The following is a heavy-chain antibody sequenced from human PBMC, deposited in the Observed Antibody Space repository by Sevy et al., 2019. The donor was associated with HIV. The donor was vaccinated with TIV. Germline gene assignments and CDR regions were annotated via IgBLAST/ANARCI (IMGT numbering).Heavy chain of an antibody. CDR2: IFYSGST. J-gene: IGHJ4*02. CDR1: GGSISSGDYY. Sequence: SETLSLTCTVSGGSISSGDYYWSWIRQPPGKGLEWIGYIFYSGSTYFNPSLKSRVTISLDTSKSQFSLRLSSVTAADTAVFYCARQRASSGSFYIDSWGQGTLVTVSS. D-gene: IGHD3-22*01. CDR3: ARQRASSGSFYIDS. V-gene: IGHV4-30-4*01.